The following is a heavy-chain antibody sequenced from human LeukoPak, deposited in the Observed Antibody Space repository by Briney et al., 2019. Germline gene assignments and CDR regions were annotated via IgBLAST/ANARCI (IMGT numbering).Heavy chain of an antibody. V-gene: IGHV4-4*07. Sequence: SETLSLTCTVSGGSISNYHWSWIRQSAGKGLEWIGRIYAGGTANYNPSLKSRVTMSGDTSKNQLSLKLSSVTAADTAVYYCARVELISGSHLIFDYWGQGTLVTVSS. J-gene: IGHJ4*02. CDR3: ARVELISGSHLIFDY. CDR1: GGSISNYH. CDR2: IYAGGTA. D-gene: IGHD3-10*01.